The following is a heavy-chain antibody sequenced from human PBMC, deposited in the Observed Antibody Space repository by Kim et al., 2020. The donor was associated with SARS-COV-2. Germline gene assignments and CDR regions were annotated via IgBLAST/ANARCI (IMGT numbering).Heavy chain of an antibody. J-gene: IGHJ3*02. V-gene: IGHV1-69*13. D-gene: IGHD3-10*01. Sequence: SVKVSCKASGGTFSSYAISWVRQAPGQGLEWMGGIIPIFGTANYAQKFQGRVTITADESTSTAYMELSSLRSEDTAVYYCARDLGSGSYAEAFDIWGQGTMVTVSS. CDR3: ARDLGSGSYAEAFDI. CDR1: GGTFSSYA. CDR2: IIPIFGTA.